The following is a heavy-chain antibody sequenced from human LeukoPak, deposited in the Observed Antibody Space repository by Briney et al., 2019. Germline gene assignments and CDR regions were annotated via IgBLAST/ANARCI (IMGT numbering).Heavy chain of an antibody. V-gene: IGHV1-69*05. CDR1: GGTFSSYA. CDR3: ARGPGATPKYTFDY. Sequence: GASVKVSCKASGGTFSSYAISWVRQAPGQGLEWMGGIIPIFGTANYAQKFQGRVTITTDESTSTAYMELSSLRSEDTAAYYCARGPGATPKYTFDYWGQGTLVTVSS. CDR2: IIPIFGTA. J-gene: IGHJ4*02. D-gene: IGHD1-26*01.